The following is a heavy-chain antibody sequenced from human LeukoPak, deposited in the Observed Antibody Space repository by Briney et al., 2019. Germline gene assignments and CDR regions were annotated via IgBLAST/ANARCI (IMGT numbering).Heavy chain of an antibody. CDR1: RYSISSGYY. CDR3: ARHRGKQWLVLDY. J-gene: IGHJ4*02. Sequence: SETLSLTCAVSRYSISSGYYWGWIRQPPGKGLEWIGSIYHSGSTYYNPSLKSRVTISVDTSKNQFSLKLSSVAAADTAVYYCARHRGKQWLVLDYWGQGTLVTVCS. V-gene: IGHV4-38-2*01. D-gene: IGHD6-19*01. CDR2: IYHSGST.